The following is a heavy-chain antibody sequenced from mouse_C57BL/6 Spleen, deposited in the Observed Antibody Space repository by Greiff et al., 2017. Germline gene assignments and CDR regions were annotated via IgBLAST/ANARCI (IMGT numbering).Heavy chain of an antibody. CDR2: ISSGSSTI. J-gene: IGHJ1*03. CDR3: ARESYSNHWYFDV. D-gene: IGHD2-5*01. V-gene: IGHV5-17*01. Sequence: EVQRVESGGGLVKPGGSLKLSCAASGFTFSDYGMHWVRQAPEKGLEWVAYISSGSSTIYYADTVKGRFTISRDNAKNTLFLQMTSLRSEDTAMYYCARESYSNHWYFDVWGTGTTVTVSS. CDR1: GFTFSDYG.